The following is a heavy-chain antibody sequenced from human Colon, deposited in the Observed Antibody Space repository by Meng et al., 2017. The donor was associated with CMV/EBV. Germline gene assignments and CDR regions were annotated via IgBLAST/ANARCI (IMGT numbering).Heavy chain of an antibody. J-gene: IGHJ4*02. Sequence: SETLSLTCTVSGGSISSSSYYWGWIRQPPGKGLEWIGSIYYSGSTYYNPSLKSRVTISVDTSKNQFSLKLSSVTAADTALYYCARGPGSRHYFDYWGQGTLVTVSS. CDR2: IYYSGST. D-gene: IGHD1-14*01. CDR3: ARGPGSRHYFDY. CDR1: GGSISSSSYY. V-gene: IGHV4-39*07.